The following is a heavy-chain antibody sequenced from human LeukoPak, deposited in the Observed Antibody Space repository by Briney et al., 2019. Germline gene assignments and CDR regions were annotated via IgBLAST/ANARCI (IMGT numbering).Heavy chain of an antibody. J-gene: IGHJ4*02. D-gene: IGHD5-18*01. V-gene: IGHV1-46*01. Sequence: ASVKVSCKASGYTFTSYYMHWVRQAPGQGLEWMGIINPSGGSTSYAQKFQGRVTMTRDTSTSTVYMELSSLRSEDTAVYYCARPAKRGYSYVYSFSFDYWGQGTLVPVS. CDR1: GYTFTSYY. CDR2: INPSGGST. CDR3: ARPAKRGYSYVYSFSFDY.